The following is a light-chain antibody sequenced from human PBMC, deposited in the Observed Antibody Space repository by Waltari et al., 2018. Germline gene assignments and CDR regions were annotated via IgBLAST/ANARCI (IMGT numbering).Light chain of an antibody. CDR3: HVWHPHVDPGV. CDR1: HIRTYS. J-gene: IGLJ1*01. Sequence: SYVVTQPPSVPVAPGDTAPPTCGGGHIRTYSVHWYQQKAGQAPVLGICYDSDRPSRIPDRFSGSNSGNTATLTISRVEAGDEARYYCHVWHPHVDPGVFGTGTEVTVL. CDR2: YDS. V-gene: IGLV3-21*04.